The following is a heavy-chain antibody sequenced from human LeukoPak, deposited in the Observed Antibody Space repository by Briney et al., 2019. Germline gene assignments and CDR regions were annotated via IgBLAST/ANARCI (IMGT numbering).Heavy chain of an antibody. V-gene: IGHV4-38-2*01. D-gene: IGHD1-26*01. CDR3: ARGSYYYYYIDV. Sequence: SETLSLTCAVSGYSISSGYYWGWIRQPPGKGLEWIGSIYHSGSTYYNPSLKSRVTISVDTSKNQFSLKLSSVTAADTAVYYCARGSYYYYYIDVWGKGTTVTVSS. CDR1: GYSISSGYY. CDR2: IYHSGST. J-gene: IGHJ6*03.